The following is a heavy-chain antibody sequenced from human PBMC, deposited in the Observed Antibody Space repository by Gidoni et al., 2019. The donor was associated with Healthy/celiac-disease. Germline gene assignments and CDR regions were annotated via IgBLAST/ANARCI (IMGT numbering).Heavy chain of an antibody. D-gene: IGHD5-12*01. CDR3: VKDMSGYELGGAFDI. J-gene: IGHJ3*02. Sequence: QPGGSPRLLCSASRFPFSSYAMHWVRHAPGKGLEYVSAISSNGGSTYYADSVKGRFTISRDNSKNTLYLQMSSLRAEDTAVYYCVKDMSGYELGGAFDIWGQGTMVTVSS. CDR1: RFPFSSYA. CDR2: ISSNGGST. V-gene: IGHV3-64D*06.